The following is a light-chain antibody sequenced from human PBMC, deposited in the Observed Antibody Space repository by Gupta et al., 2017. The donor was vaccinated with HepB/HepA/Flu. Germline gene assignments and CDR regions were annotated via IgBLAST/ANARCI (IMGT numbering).Light chain of an antibody. Sequence: QSVLTQPPSASGTPGQRVTISCSGSSSNIGSNTVNWYQQLPGTAPKLLIYSNNQRPSGVPDRVSGSKSGTSASLAISGLQSEEEADYYCAAWDDSLNGRGVFGGGTKLTVL. CDR3: AAWDDSLNGRGV. CDR1: SSNIGSNT. J-gene: IGLJ2*01. V-gene: IGLV1-44*01. CDR2: SNN.